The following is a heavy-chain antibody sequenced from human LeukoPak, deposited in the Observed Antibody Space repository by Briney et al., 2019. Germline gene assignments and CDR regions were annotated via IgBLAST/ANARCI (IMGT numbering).Heavy chain of an antibody. Sequence: GGSLRLSCAASGFTFSSYAMSWVRQAPGKGLEWVSAISGSGGSTYYADSVKGRFTISRDNSKNTLYLQMNSLRAEDTAVYYCTKEDCANMYCYYYGMDVWGQGTTVTVSS. CDR3: TKEDCANMYCYYYGMDV. CDR1: GFTFSSYA. V-gene: IGHV3-23*01. J-gene: IGHJ6*02. CDR2: ISGSGGST. D-gene: IGHD3/OR15-3a*01.